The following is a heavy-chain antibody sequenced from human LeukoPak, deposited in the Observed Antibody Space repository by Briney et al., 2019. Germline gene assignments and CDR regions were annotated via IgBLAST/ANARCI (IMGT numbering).Heavy chain of an antibody. D-gene: IGHD2-2*01. V-gene: IGHV4-34*01. J-gene: IGHJ4*02. CDR2: INHSGST. CDR1: GGSFSGYY. CDR3: ARVDTVVVPAAIDY. Sequence: SETLSLTCGVYGGSFSGYYWSWIRQPPGKGLEWIGEINHSGSTNYNPSLKSRVTISVDTSKNQFSLKLSSVTAADTAVYYCARVDTVVVPAAIDYWGQGTLVTVSS.